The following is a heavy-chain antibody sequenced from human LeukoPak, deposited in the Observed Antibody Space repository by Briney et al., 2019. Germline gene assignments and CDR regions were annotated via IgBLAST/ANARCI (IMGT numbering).Heavy chain of an antibody. V-gene: IGHV1-8*03. Sequence: GASVKVSCKASGCTFSSYAISWVRQAPGQGLEWMGWMNPNSGNTGYAQKFQGRVTITRNTSISTAYMELSSLRSEDTAVYYCARSMVRGDHPEDYYYMDVWGKGTTVTISS. CDR2: MNPNSGNT. J-gene: IGHJ6*03. CDR1: GCTFSSYA. D-gene: IGHD3-10*01. CDR3: ARSMVRGDHPEDYYYMDV.